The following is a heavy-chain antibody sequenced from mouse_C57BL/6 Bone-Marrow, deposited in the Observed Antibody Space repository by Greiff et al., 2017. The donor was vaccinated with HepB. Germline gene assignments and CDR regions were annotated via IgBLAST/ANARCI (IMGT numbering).Heavy chain of an antibody. V-gene: IGHV5-12*01. J-gene: IGHJ2*01. CDR2: ISNGGGST. CDR1: GFTFSDYY. Sequence: EVKVEESGGGLVQPGGSLKLSCAASGFTFSDYYMYWVRQTPEKRLEWVAYISNGGGSTYYPDTVKGRFTISRDNATNTLYLQMSRLKSEDTAMYYCARQDYWGQGTTLTVSS. CDR3: ARQDY.